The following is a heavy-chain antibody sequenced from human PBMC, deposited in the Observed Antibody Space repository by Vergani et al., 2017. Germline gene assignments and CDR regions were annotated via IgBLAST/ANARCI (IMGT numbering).Heavy chain of an antibody. J-gene: IGHJ3*02. Sequence: EVQLVESGGGLVKPGGSLRLSCAASGFTFSSYSMNWVRQAPGKGLEWVSSISSSSSYIYYADSVKGRFTISRDNAKNSQYLQMNSLRAEDTAVYYCARDRGFVVDGAFDIWGQGTMVTVSS. CDR2: ISSSSSYI. D-gene: IGHD2-2*01. CDR3: ARDRGFVVDGAFDI. CDR1: GFTFSSYS. V-gene: IGHV3-21*01.